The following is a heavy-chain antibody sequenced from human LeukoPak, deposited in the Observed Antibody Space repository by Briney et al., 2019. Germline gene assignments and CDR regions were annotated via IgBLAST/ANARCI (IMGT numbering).Heavy chain of an antibody. CDR2: INWNGGST. D-gene: IGHD2-15*01. CDR1: GFTFDDYG. CDR3: ARGGCSGGSCYSMDV. Sequence: GGSLRPSCAASGFTFDDYGMSWVRQAPGKGLEWVSGINWNGGSTGYADSVKGRFTISRDNAKNSLYLQMNSLRAEDTALYYCARGGCSGGSCYSMDVWGKGTTVTVSS. J-gene: IGHJ6*03. V-gene: IGHV3-20*04.